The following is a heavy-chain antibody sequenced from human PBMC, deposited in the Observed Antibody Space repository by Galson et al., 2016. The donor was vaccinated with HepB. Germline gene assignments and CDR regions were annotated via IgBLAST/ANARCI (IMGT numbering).Heavy chain of an antibody. D-gene: IGHD6-13*01. Sequence: SETLSLTCTVTGDSISTYYWSWIRQPPGKGLEWIGYIYDSGSTNYNPSLKSRVTISVDTSKNQFSLKLSSVTAADTAVYYCARDRAITASTRGWFDPWGQGTLVTVSS. CDR2: IYDSGST. J-gene: IGHJ5*02. CDR1: GDSISTYY. CDR3: ARDRAITASTRGWFDP. V-gene: IGHV4-59*01.